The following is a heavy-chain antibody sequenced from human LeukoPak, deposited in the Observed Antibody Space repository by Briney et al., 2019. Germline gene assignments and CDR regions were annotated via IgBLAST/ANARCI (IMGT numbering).Heavy chain of an antibody. V-gene: IGHV3-21*01. CDR2: ISSSSSYT. CDR1: GFTFSSYS. J-gene: IGHJ4*02. CDR3: ARGTSSSWTVDGPDY. Sequence: GGSLRLSCAASGFTFSSYSMNWVRQAPGKGLEWVSSISSSSSYTYYADSVKGRFTISRDNAKNSLYLQMNSLRAEDTAVYYCARGTSSSWTVDGPDYWGQGTLVTVSS. D-gene: IGHD6-13*01.